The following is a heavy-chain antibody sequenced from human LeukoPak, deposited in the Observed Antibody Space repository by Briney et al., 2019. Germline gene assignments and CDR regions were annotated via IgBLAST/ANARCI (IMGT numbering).Heavy chain of an antibody. V-gene: IGHV3-30*04. Sequence: GGSLRLSCAASGFTFSSYAMNWVRQAPGKGLEWVAVISYDGSNKYYADSVKGRFTISRDNSKNTLYLQMNSLRAEDTAVYYCARAGRDIVVVPAADRGDGMDVWGQGTTVTVSS. CDR2: ISYDGSNK. D-gene: IGHD2-2*01. CDR1: GFTFSSYA. J-gene: IGHJ6*02. CDR3: ARAGRDIVVVPAADRGDGMDV.